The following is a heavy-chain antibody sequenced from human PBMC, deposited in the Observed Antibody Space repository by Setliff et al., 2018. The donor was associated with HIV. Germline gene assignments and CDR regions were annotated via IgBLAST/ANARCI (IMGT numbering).Heavy chain of an antibody. D-gene: IGHD6-13*01. CDR3: VRVLKGHSSSYEAFDI. J-gene: IGHJ3*02. V-gene: IGHV1-69*10. CDR1: RGTFTTYA. CDR2: IIPILNVA. Sequence: ASVKVSCKTSRGTFTTYAFSWVRQAPGQGLEWMGGIIPILNVAKYPQKFHGRVTITADKSTSTVYMELSSLRSEDTAMYYCVRVLKGHSSSYEAFDIWGQGTKVTVSS.